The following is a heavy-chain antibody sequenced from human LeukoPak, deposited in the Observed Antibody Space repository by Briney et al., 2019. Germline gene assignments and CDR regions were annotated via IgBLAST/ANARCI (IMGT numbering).Heavy chain of an antibody. V-gene: IGHV3-33*01. CDR3: ARGITMTNNWFDP. D-gene: IGHD3-22*01. CDR2: IWYDGSNK. J-gene: IGHJ5*02. Sequence: GGSLRLSCAASGFTFSSYGMHWVRQAPGKGLEWVAVIWYDGSNKYYADSVKGRFTISRDNSKNTLYLQMNSLRAEDTAVYYCARGITMTNNWFDPWGQGTLVTVSS. CDR1: GFTFSSYG.